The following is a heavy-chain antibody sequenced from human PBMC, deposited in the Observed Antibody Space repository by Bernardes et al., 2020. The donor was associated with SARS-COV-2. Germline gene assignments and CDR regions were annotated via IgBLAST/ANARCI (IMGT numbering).Heavy chain of an antibody. J-gene: IGHJ6*02. V-gene: IGHV2-5*02. CDR3: ARIPFNYYGSGSCRGYGMDV. CDR1: GFSLSSDGVG. D-gene: IGHD3-10*01. Sequence: GPTLVKPTQTLTLTCTFSGFSLSSDGVGVAWIRQPPGKALEWLALIYWDDDQRYSPSLRSRLTISKDTSKNQVVLTMTNMDPVDTATYYCARIPFNYYGSGSCRGYGMDVWGQGTTVTVSS. CDR2: IYWDDDQ.